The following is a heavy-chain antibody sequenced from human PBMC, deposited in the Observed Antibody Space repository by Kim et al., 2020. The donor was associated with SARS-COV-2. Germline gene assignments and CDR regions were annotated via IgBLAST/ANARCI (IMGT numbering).Heavy chain of an antibody. J-gene: IGHJ5*02. CDR2: ISSSSSYI. CDR1: GFTFSSYS. CDR3: ARESPDGILWFGRPGHDFDP. Sequence: GGSLRLSCAASGFTFSSYSMNWVRQAPGKGLEWVSSISSSSSYIYYADSVKGRFTISRDNAKNSLYLQMNSLRAEDTAVYYCARESPDGILWFGRPGHDFDPWGQGTLVTVSS. V-gene: IGHV3-21*01. D-gene: IGHD3-10*01.